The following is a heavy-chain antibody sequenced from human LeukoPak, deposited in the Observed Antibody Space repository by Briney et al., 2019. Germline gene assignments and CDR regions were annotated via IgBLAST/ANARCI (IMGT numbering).Heavy chain of an antibody. Sequence: ASVKVSCKASGYTFTSYYMHWVRQAPGQGLEWMGIINPSGGSTSYPQKFQGRVTMTRDTSTSTVYMELSSLRSEDTAVYYCARSYCSSTSCSKYHYYYYYMDVWGKGTTVTISS. CDR2: INPSGGST. CDR3: ARSYCSSTSCSKYHYYYYYMDV. J-gene: IGHJ6*03. D-gene: IGHD2-2*01. V-gene: IGHV1-46*01. CDR1: GYTFTSYY.